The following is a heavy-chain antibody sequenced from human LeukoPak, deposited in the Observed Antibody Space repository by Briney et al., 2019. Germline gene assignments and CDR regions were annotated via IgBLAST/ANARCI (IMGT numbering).Heavy chain of an antibody. V-gene: IGHV1-69*05. J-gene: IGHJ1*01. D-gene: IGHD6-6*01. CDR3: ARDGPYGSSSGYFQH. CDR2: IIPIFGTA. Sequence: SVKVSCKASGGTFSSYAISWVRQAPGQGLEWMGGIIPIFGTANYAQKFQGRVTITTDESTSTAYMELSSLRSEDTAVYYCARDGPYGSSSGYFQHWGRGTLVTVSS. CDR1: GGTFSSYA.